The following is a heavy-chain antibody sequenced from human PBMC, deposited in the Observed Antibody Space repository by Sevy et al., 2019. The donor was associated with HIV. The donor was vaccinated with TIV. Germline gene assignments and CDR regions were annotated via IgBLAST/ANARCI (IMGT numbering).Heavy chain of an antibody. CDR2: ITSESGYI. Sequence: GGSLRLSCAGAGFTFSNSNMNWVRQAPGKGLQWVSSITSESGYIYYADSVKGRFIISRDNAKNSVYLQMNSLRADDRAVYYCARDRVQPSHWYFDLWARGTLVTVSS. J-gene: IGHJ2*01. D-gene: IGHD3-10*01. CDR1: GFTFSNSN. CDR3: ARDRVQPSHWYFDL. V-gene: IGHV3-21*01.